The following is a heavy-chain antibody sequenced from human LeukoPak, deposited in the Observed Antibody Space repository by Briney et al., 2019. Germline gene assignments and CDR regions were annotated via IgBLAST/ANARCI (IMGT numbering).Heavy chain of an antibody. D-gene: IGHD1-1*01. CDR1: GGSIIRYY. CDR2: IYYSGST. CDR3: ARHSTASGYFNYFDY. Sequence: SEALPLTCTVSGGSIIRYYWSWIRQPPGKGLEWMGYIYYSGSTNYNPSLTSRVTISVDTSKNQFSLKLSSVTAADTAVYYCARHSTASGYFNYFDYWGQGTLVTVSS. J-gene: IGHJ4*02. V-gene: IGHV4-59*08.